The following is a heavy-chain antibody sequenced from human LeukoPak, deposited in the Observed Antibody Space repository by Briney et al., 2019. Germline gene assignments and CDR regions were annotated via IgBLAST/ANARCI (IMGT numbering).Heavy chain of an antibody. CDR2: IYYSGST. CDR1: GGSISSSSYY. D-gene: IGHD3-10*01. CDR3: ARDVGSGSYYNTFDY. J-gene: IGHJ4*02. V-gene: IGHV4-39*07. Sequence: SETLSLTSTVSGGSISSSSYYWGWIRQPPGKGLEWIGSIYYSGSTYYNPSLKSRVTISVDTSKNQFSLKLSSVTAADTAVYYCARDVGSGSYYNTFDYWGQGTLVTVSS.